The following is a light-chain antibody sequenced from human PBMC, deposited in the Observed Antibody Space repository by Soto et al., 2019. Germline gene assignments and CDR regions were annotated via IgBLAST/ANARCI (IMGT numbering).Light chain of an antibody. V-gene: IGKV1-9*01. J-gene: IGKJ5*01. Sequence: IQLTQSPSSLSASVGDRVTITCRASQGIGRYLAGYQQKPGKAPTLLLYRAPTLQSGFPSGFPGSGSRTDCTLTLWSHQPEYLATSYFQQMNRYPSTSGQGTRREI. CDR2: RAP. CDR3: QQMNRYPST. CDR1: QGIGRY.